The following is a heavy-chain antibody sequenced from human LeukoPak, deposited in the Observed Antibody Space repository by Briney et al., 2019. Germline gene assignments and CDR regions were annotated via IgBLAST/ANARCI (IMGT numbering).Heavy chain of an antibody. CDR1: GGSISSGGYY. V-gene: IGHV4-31*03. D-gene: IGHD4-11*01. Sequence: SETLSLTCTVSGGSISSGGYYWSWIRQHPGKGLEWIGYIYYSGSTYYNPSLKSRVTISVDTSKNQFSLKLSSVTAADTAVYYCARGRTVTTDYWGQGTLVTVSS. CDR2: IYYSGST. J-gene: IGHJ4*02. CDR3: ARGRTVTTDY.